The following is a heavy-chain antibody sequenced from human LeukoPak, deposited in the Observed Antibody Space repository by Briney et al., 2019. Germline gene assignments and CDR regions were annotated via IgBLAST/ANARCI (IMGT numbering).Heavy chain of an antibody. Sequence: SETLSLTCTVSDGSISGGVYSWNWIRQHPGKGLEWIGYIFYTGNTYYNPSLKGRVTISVDTSKNQFSLKLSSVTAADTAVYYCARDVGTVTDLGRFDPWGQGTLVTVSA. CDR3: ARDVGTVTDLGRFDP. J-gene: IGHJ5*02. CDR1: DGSISGGVYS. V-gene: IGHV4-31*03. CDR2: IFYTGNT. D-gene: IGHD4-17*01.